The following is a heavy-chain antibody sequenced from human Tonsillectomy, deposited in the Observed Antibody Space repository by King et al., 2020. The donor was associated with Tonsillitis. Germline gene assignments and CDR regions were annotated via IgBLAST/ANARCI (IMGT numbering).Heavy chain of an antibody. V-gene: IGHV4-4*07. CDR2: LYPSGST. D-gene: IGHD4-17*01. CDR3: ARDGLATMTTFFDY. Sequence: HVQLQESGPGLVKPSETLSLTCTVSGGSISSHYWSWIRQPAGKGLEWIGRLYPSGSTNYNPSLKSRVTISVDTSKNQFSLRLSSVTAADSAVYYCARDGLATMTTFFDYWGQGTLVTVSS. J-gene: IGHJ4*02. CDR1: GGSISSHY.